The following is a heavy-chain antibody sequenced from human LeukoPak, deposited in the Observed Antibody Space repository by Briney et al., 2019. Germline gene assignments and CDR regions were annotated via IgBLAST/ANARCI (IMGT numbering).Heavy chain of an antibody. CDR1: GFTFSSYA. D-gene: IGHD5-18*01. CDR2: ISYDGSNK. V-gene: IGHV3-30-3*01. J-gene: IGHJ4*02. CDR3: ARDFKEYSYAALRPDY. Sequence: GGSLRLSCAASGFTFSSYAMHWVRQAPGKGLEWVAVISYDGSNKYYADSVKGRFTISRDNSKNTLYLQMNSLRAEDTAVYYCARDFKEYSYAALRPDYWGQGTLVTVSS.